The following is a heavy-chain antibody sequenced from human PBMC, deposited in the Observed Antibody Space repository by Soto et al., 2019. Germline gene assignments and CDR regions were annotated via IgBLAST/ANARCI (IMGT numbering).Heavy chain of an antibody. CDR2: IYYRGTT. Sequence: PSETLSLTCTVSGGFINSYYWSWIRQSPGKGLEWIGYIYYRGTTRYNPSLKSRVTLSVDTYENQFSLKLRSVTAADTAVYYCARAFVAGSTWLEPWRKGILVNV. J-gene: IGHJ5*02. CDR3: ARAFVAGSTWLEP. D-gene: IGHD6-19*01. CDR1: GGFINSYY. V-gene: IGHV4-59*01.